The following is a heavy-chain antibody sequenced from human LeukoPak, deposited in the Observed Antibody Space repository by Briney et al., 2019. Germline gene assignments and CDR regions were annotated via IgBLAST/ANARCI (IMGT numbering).Heavy chain of an antibody. Sequence: GGSLRLSCAASGFTVSSNYMSWVRQAPGKGLEWVSVIDNGGRTYYADSVKGRFTISRDNSKNTLYLQMNSLRAEDTAVYYCARAPAAPFYYFDYWGQGTLVTVSS. D-gene: IGHD6-13*01. CDR1: GFTVSSNY. CDR2: IDNGGRT. V-gene: IGHV3-53*01. J-gene: IGHJ4*02. CDR3: ARAPAAPFYYFDY.